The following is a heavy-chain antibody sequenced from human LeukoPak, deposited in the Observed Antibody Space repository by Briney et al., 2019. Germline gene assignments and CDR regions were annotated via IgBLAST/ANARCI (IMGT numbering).Heavy chain of an antibody. J-gene: IGHJ5*02. Sequence: SETLSLTCAVSGGSISSSNWWSWVRQPPGKGLEWIGEIYHSGSTNYNPSLKSRVTISVDTSKNQFSLKLSSVTAADTAVYYCARLVSRGGYSYGNPRGWFDPWGQGTLVTVSS. CDR2: IYHSGST. V-gene: IGHV4-4*02. D-gene: IGHD5-18*01. CDR3: ARLVSRGGYSYGNPRGWFDP. CDR1: GGSISSSNW.